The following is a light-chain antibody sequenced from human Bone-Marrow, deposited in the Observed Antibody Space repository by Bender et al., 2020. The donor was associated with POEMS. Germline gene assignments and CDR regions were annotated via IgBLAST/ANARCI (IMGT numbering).Light chain of an antibody. CDR2: TNN. J-gene: IGLJ2*01. CDR1: GSNIGGYP. Sequence: QSALTQPPSASGSPGQSITISCSGSGSNIGGYPVNWYQQLPGTAPRLLIYTNNERPSGVPDRFSGSKSGTSASLAITGLQSEDEADYYCSSYTTSSTHVVFGGGTKLTVL. V-gene: IGLV1-44*01. CDR3: SSYTTSSTHVV.